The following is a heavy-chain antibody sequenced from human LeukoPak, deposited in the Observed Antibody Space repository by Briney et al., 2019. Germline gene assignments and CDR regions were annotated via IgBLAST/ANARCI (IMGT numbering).Heavy chain of an antibody. V-gene: IGHV4-59*01. D-gene: IGHD2-21*01. CDR3: ARAGRGGDNLTPFDY. CDR1: GGSISSYY. Sequence: SETLSLTCAVSGGSISSYYWSWIRQPPGRGLEWIGYIYSSGSTNYNPSLKSRVTISVDTSKNQFSLKLSSVTAADTAVYYCARAGRGGDNLTPFDYWGQGTLVTVSS. CDR2: IYSSGST. J-gene: IGHJ4*02.